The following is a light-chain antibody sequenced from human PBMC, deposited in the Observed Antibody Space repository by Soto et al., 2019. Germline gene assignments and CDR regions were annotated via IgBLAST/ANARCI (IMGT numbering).Light chain of an antibody. CDR2: LAS. CDR1: QNLLHSDGNNY. CDR3: MQTLKTRT. V-gene: IGKV2-28*01. J-gene: IGKJ1*01. Sequence: DTVMTQSPLSLTVTPGEAASISCRSSQNLLHSDGNNYLDWYLQKAGQSPQLLIYLASNRASGVLEGFRGSGSGTYFTLKISRVEAEDVGFYYCMQTLKTRTSGQGTRVEIK.